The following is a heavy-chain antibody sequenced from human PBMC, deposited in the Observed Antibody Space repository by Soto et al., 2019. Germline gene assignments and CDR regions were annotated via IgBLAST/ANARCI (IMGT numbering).Heavy chain of an antibody. J-gene: IGHJ4*02. CDR3: ARSAVGAFDY. CDR1: GLTFSTFT. Sequence: EVQLVESGGGLVQPGGSLRLSCQASGLTFSTFTMNWVRQAPGKGLEWVSYISSSISTIYYADSVKGRFTISRDNAKNSLYLQMNSLRAEDTAVYYCARSAVGAFDYWGQGTLVTVSS. CDR2: ISSSISTI. D-gene: IGHD3-16*01. V-gene: IGHV3-48*01.